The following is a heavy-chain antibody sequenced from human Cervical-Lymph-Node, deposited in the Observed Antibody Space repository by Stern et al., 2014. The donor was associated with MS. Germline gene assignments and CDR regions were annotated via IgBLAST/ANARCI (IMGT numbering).Heavy chain of an antibody. CDR2: ITHSEKT. CDR1: GASFTDNY. CDR3: ARERKVERSARVFVSFDV. J-gene: IGHJ3*01. V-gene: IGHV4-34*01. Sequence: QVQLQQWGAGLLRPSETLSLTCAVHGASFTDNYWSWIRQTPGTGLAWIWEITHSEKTPHNPSLMSQSPLSLATSKNKFSLKLNAVTAADTAVYYCARERKVERSARVFVSFDVWGQGTLLTVSS. D-gene: IGHD1-1*01.